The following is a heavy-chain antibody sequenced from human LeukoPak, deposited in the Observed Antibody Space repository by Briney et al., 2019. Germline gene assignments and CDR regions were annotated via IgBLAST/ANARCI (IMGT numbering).Heavy chain of an antibody. Sequence: SVKVSCKASGGTFSSYAISWVRQAPGQGLEWMGGIIPIFGTANYAQKFQGRVTITTDESTSTAYMELSSLRSEDTAVYYCAVGGYSYGTDDYWGQATLVTVSS. CDR3: AVGGYSYGTDDY. D-gene: IGHD5-18*01. J-gene: IGHJ4*02. CDR2: IIPIFGTA. V-gene: IGHV1-69*05. CDR1: GGTFSSYA.